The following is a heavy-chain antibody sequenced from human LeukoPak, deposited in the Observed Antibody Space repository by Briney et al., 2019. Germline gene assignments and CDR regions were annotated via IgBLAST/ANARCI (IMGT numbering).Heavy chain of an antibody. CDR1: GFTFSSYA. D-gene: IGHD2-21*02. Sequence: GGSLRLSCAASGFTFSSYAMNWVRQAPGKGLEWVSAIVGAGGITYYADSVKGRFTISRDNSKNTLYLQMNSLRAEDTAVYYCARAYCGGDCYSAYWGQGTLVTVSS. CDR2: IVGAGGIT. V-gene: IGHV3-23*01. J-gene: IGHJ4*02. CDR3: ARAYCGGDCYSAY.